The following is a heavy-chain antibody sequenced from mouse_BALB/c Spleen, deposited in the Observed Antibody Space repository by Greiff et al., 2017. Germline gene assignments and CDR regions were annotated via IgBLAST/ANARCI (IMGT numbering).Heavy chain of an antibody. CDR3: TRSTTATGGYFDY. CDR1: GYTFTSYW. D-gene: IGHD1-2*01. Sequence: DVKLVESGTVLARPGASVKMSCKASGYTFTSYWMHWVKQRPGQGLEWIGAIYPGNSDTSYNQKFKGKAKLTAVTSTSTAYMELSSLTNEDSAVYYCTRSTTATGGYFDYWGQGTTLTVSS. V-gene: IGHV1-5*01. J-gene: IGHJ2*01. CDR2: IYPGNSDT.